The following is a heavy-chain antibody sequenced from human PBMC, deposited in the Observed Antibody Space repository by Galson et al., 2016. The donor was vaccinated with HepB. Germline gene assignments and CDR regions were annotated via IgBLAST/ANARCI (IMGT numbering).Heavy chain of an antibody. CDR1: GFTFRNYN. Sequence: SLRLSCAASGFTFRNYNMNWVRQSPGKGLEWVASITSISSFIFYGDSVRGRFAVSRDNAKNSLTLQMDGLQTEVTAIYYCARELMGYALNCFDLWGQGTQVTVSS. CDR2: ITSISSFI. CDR3: ARELMGYALNCFDL. J-gene: IGHJ5*02. D-gene: IGHD2-8*01. V-gene: IGHV3-21*01.